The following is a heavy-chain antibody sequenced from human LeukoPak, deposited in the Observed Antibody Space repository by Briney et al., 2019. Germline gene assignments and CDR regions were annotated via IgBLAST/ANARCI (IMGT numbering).Heavy chain of an antibody. J-gene: IGHJ4*02. Sequence: PSETLSLTCTVSGGSISSYYWSWIRQPPGKGLEWIGYIYYSGSTNYNPSLKSRVTISVDTSKNQFYLKLSSVTAADTAVYYCARHRGQWREEVYFDYWGQGTLVTVSS. D-gene: IGHD6-19*01. V-gene: IGHV4-59*08. CDR3: ARHRGQWREEVYFDY. CDR1: GGSISSYY. CDR2: IYYSGST.